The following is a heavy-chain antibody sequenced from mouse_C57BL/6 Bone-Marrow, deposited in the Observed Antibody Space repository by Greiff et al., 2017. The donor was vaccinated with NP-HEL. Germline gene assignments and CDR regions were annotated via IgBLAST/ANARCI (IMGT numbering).Heavy chain of an antibody. J-gene: IGHJ4*01. D-gene: IGHD2-5*01. V-gene: IGHV5-6*02. Sequence: DVMLVESGGDLVKPGGSLKLSCAASGFTFSSYGMSWVRQTPDKRLEWVATISSGGSYTYYPDSVKGRFTLSRDNAKNTLYLQMSSLKSEDTAMYYCARRSGSNAMDYWGQGTSVTVSS. CDR1: GFTFSSYG. CDR2: ISSGGSYT. CDR3: ARRSGSNAMDY.